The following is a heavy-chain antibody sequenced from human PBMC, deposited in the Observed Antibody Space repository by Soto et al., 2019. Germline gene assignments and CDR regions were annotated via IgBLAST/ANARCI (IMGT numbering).Heavy chain of an antibody. CDR2: LSAYNGNT. J-gene: IGHJ4*02. V-gene: IGHV1-18*01. D-gene: IGHD3-3*01. CDR3: ARDRYDFWSGPFDY. Sequence: GASVEASSKASGYTFTSNAISWVRQALGQGLEWMGRLSAYNGNTDYAQKLQGRVTMTTDTSTSTAYMELRSLRSDDTAVYYCARDRYDFWSGPFDYWRQGTLVTVSS. CDR1: GYTFTSNA.